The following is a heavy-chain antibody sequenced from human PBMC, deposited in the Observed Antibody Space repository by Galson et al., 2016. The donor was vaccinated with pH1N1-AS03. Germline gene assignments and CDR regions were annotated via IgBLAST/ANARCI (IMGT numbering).Heavy chain of an antibody. V-gene: IGHV4-59*08. D-gene: IGHD2-21*02. CDR1: GGSIGSYY. CDR3: ARIVVVTPSYWYFDL. Sequence: LSLTCTVSGGSIGSYYWSLIRQPPGMGLEWIGYVYDSGTINYNPSLKSRVTISVDTSKNQFSLKLSSVTAADTAVYYCARIVVVTPSYWYFDLWGRGTLVTVSS. CDR2: VYDSGTI. J-gene: IGHJ2*01.